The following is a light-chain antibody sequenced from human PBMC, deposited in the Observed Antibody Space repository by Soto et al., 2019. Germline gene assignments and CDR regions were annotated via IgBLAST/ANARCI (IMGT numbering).Light chain of an antibody. J-gene: IGKJ1*01. Sequence: EILMTQSPATLSVSPGDSATLSCRASRSVDTDLAWYQQKPGQAPRLLVFATSARATGVPDRFRGSRSGTDYTLTISSLQPEDSATYYCHQYYNRPPWTXGQGTKV. CDR2: ATS. V-gene: IGKV3-15*01. CDR3: HQYYNRPPWT. CDR1: RSVDTD.